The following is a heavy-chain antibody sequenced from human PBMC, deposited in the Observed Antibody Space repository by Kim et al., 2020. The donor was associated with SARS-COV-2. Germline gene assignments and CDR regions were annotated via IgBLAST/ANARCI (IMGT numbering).Heavy chain of an antibody. CDR1: GFTFSSYG. J-gene: IGHJ6*01. CDR3: AKDPYSARYSGRAMDV. V-gene: IGHV3-30*18. CDR2: ISYDGSRT. Sequence: GGSLRLSCAASGFTFSSYGMHWVRQAPGKGLEWVAAISYDGSRTYYADSVNGRFTISRDNSKNTLYLQMNSRRGEDTAMYYCAKDPYSARYSGRAMDVWG. D-gene: IGHD2-15*01.